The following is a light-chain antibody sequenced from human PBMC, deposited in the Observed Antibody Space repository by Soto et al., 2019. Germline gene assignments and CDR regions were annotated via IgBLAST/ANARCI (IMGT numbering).Light chain of an antibody. V-gene: IGKV1-5*03. J-gene: IGKJ3*01. CDR1: QSISSW. CDR2: KAS. Sequence: DIPMTQSPSTLSASVGDRVTITCRASQSISSWLAWYHQKPGKAPKLLIYKASSLESGVPSRFSGSGSGTEFTLTTSSLQPDDLATYYCQQYNSSPFTFGPGTKVDIK. CDR3: QQYNSSPFT.